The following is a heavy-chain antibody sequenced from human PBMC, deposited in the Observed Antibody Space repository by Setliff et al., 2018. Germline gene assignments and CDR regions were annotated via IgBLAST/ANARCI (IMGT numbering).Heavy chain of an antibody. CDR2: IKQDGSEK. J-gene: IGHJ3*02. V-gene: IGHV3-7*01. Sequence: GGSLRLSCAASGFAFSSNWMSWVRQDPGKGLEWVANIKQDGSEKYYVDSVKGRFTISRENAKNSLYLQMNSLRAEDKAVYYCARALITDILTAYYSPHDAFDIWGQGTMVTVSS. CDR1: GFAFSSNW. D-gene: IGHD3-9*01. CDR3: ARALITDILTAYYSPHDAFDI.